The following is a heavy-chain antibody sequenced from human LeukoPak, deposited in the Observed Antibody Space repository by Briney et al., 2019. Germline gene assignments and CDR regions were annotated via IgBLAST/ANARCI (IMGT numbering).Heavy chain of an antibody. V-gene: IGHV3-11*04. D-gene: IGHD1-26*01. CDR1: GITVSNNY. CDR2: ISSSGSSI. J-gene: IGHJ3*02. Sequence: GGSLRLSCAASGITVSNNYIAWVRQAPGKGLEWVSYISSSGSSIYYADSVKGRFTISRDNAKNSLYLQMNSLRAEDTAVYYCARPRGGAYAGAFDIWGQGTMVTVSS. CDR3: ARPRGGAYAGAFDI.